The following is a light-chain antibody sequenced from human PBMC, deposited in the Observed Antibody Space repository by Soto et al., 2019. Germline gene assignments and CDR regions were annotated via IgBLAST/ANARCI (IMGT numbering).Light chain of an antibody. V-gene: IGKV1-33*01. CDR3: QQYDNLPLT. CDR2: DAS. CDR1: QDISNY. J-gene: IGKJ4*01. Sequence: DIQMTKSPSSLSASVGERGTISCQASQDISNYLNWYQQKPGKAPKLLIYDASNLETGVPSRFSGSGSGTDFTFTISSLQPEDIATYYCQQYDNLPLTFGGGTKVDI.